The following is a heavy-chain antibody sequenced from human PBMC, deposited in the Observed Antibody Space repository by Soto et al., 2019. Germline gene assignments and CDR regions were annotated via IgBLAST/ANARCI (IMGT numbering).Heavy chain of an antibody. D-gene: IGHD2-21*02. V-gene: IGHV1-2*04. J-gene: IGHJ3*02. Sequence: ASVKVSCKASGYTFTGYYMHWVRQAPGQGLEWMGWINPNSGGTNYAQKFQGWVTMTRDTSISTAYMELSRLRSDDTAVYYCARAITYCGGDCYPSAFDIWGPGTMVTLSS. CDR2: INPNSGGT. CDR3: ARAITYCGGDCYPSAFDI. CDR1: GYTFTGYY.